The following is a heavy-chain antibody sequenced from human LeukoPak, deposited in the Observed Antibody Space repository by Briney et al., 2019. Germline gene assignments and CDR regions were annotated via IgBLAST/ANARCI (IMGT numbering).Heavy chain of an antibody. V-gene: IGHV3-23*01. J-gene: IGHJ4*02. CDR3: AKDPSSDVNFDY. Sequence: GGSLRLSCAASGFTFSSYAMSWVRQAPGKGLEWVSAISGSGGSTYYADSVKGRFTISRDNSKNTLYLQMNGLRAEDTAVYYCAKDPSSDVNFDYWGQGTMVTVSS. CDR1: GFTFSSYA. CDR2: ISGSGGST.